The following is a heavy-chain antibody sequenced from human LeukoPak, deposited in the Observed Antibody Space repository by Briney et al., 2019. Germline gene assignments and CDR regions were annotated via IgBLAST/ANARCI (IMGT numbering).Heavy chain of an antibody. CDR3: LPPATGLERTISTEYLQD. Sequence: PGGSLRLSCAAAGLIFSSCDMDWVRQAPGKGLEWVAYISTSGSSIDYADSVKGRFTISRDNGKSSVFLQMNSLRVEDTAVYYILPPATGLERTISTEYLQDWGQGTLVTVSS. CDR1: GLIFSSCD. D-gene: IGHD1-1*01. J-gene: IGHJ1*01. CDR2: ISTSGSSI. V-gene: IGHV3-48*03.